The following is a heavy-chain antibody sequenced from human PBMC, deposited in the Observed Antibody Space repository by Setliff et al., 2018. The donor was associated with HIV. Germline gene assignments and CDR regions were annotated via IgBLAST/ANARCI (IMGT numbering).Heavy chain of an antibody. CDR2: VFPDDSDT. D-gene: IGHD3-10*01. CDR3: ARSMGFKATTRLDF. J-gene: IGHJ4*02. Sequence: GVSLTLSCQASGYSFTTLWIAWVRQMPGKGLEWMGMVFPDDSDTRYSPSFQGQVSMSADKSINTAYLQWSSLKASDTAVYYCARSMGFKATTRLDFWGPGTLVTSPQ. V-gene: IGHV5-51*01. CDR1: GYSFTTLW.